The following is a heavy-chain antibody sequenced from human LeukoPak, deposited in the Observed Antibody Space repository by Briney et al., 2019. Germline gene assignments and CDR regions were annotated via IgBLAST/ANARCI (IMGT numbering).Heavy chain of an antibody. J-gene: IGHJ4*02. CDR3: ARGLGEQWLVFDY. CDR2: INPSGGST. V-gene: IGHV1-46*01. Sequence: ASVKVSCKASGYTFTSYYMHWVRQAPGQGVEWMGIINPSGGSTSYAQKFQGRVTITRCMSKSTAYMQLSSLRSKDTAVYYCARGLGEQWLVFDYWGQGTLVTVPS. CDR1: GYTFTSYY. D-gene: IGHD6-19*01.